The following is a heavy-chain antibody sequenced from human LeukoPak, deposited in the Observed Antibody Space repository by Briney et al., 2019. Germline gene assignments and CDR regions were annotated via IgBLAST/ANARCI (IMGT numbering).Heavy chain of an antibody. CDR2: IYYSVST. V-gene: IGHV4-59*01. J-gene: IGHJ4*02. Sequence: SETLSLTCSVSGGPISSYYWSWIRQPPGKRLEWIGFIYYSVSTHYNPSLKSRVTISVDTSKNKFSLKLSSVTAADTAVYSWARYGGNFDYWGQGTLVTVSS. CDR3: ARYGGNFDY. D-gene: IGHD4-23*01. CDR1: GGPISSYY.